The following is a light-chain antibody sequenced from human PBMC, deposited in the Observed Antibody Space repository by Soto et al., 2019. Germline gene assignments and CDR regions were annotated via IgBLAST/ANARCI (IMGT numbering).Light chain of an antibody. CDR2: SAI. Sequence: DIQLTQSPPSLSASVGDTITITCRASQSVSTYLNWYRQRPGKAPSLLIYSAISLQSGVPSRFSGSGSGTDFTLNISRVEAEDVGVYFCMQARQTPNTFGQGTRLEIK. CDR1: QSVSTY. V-gene: IGKV1-39*01. J-gene: IGKJ5*01. CDR3: MQARQTPNT.